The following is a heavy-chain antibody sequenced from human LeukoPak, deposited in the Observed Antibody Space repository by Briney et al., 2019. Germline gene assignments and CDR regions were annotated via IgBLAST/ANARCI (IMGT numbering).Heavy chain of an antibody. J-gene: IGHJ4*02. D-gene: IGHD5-12*01. CDR3: ARETRGYSGYDLDY. CDR1: GYTFTGYY. CDR2: ISAYNGNT. V-gene: IGHV1-18*04. Sequence: ASVKVSCKASGYTFTGYYMHWVRQAPGQGLEWMGWISAYNGNTNYAQKLQGRVTMTTDTSTSTAYMELRSLRSDDTAVYYCARETRGYSGYDLDYWGQGTLVTVSP.